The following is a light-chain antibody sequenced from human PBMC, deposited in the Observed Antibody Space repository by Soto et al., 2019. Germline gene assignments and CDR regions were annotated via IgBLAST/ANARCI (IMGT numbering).Light chain of an antibody. J-gene: IGLJ2*01. CDR3: QSYDSSLTNAV. CDR1: SSNIGSNY. Sequence: QSVLTQPPSASGTPGQRVTISCSGSSSNIGSNYVYWYQQLPGTAPKLLIYRNNQRPSGVPDRFSGSKSGTSASLAISGLRSEDEADYHCQSYDSSLTNAVFGGGTKLTVL. CDR2: RNN. V-gene: IGLV1-47*01.